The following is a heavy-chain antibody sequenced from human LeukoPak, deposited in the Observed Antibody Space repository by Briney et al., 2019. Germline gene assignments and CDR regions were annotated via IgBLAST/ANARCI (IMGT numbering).Heavy chain of an antibody. D-gene: IGHD2-2*02. CDR2: IHSSGSV. CDR3: ATYCSSTSCYNRGFDY. CDR1: VGSINSGGDY. J-gene: IGHJ4*02. Sequence: SEALSLTCTVSVGSINSGGDYRSWLRQHPGKGLEWLGHIHSSGSVYYNPSLKSRITISTDTSQTQFSLKLTSVTAAETAVYYCATYCSSTSCYNRGFDYWGQGTLVTVSS. V-gene: IGHV4-31*03.